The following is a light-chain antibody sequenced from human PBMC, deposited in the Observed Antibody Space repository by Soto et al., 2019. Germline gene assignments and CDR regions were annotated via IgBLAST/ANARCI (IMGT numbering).Light chain of an antibody. CDR3: KSFTTSDTYV. CDR1: SSDVGAYNY. CDR2: DVS. V-gene: IGLV2-14*01. J-gene: IGLJ1*01. Sequence: QSALTQPASVSGSPGQSIAISCTGTSSDVGAYNYVSWYLQYPGKAPKLVIFDVSFRPSGVSNRFSDSKSGNTASLTISGLQAEDEADYYCKSFTTSDTYVFGTGTKLTVL.